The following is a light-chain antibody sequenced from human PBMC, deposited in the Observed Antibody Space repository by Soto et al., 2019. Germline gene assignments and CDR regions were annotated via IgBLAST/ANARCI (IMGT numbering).Light chain of an antibody. Sequence: IQLTQSPSSLSASVGDRVTISCRASQGIANFLAWYQQKPGKAPKLLIYGASTLQSGVPSRFSVSGAGTDFTLTISSLQPEDFATYYWQQLNSFPIPFGPGTKVNIK. CDR2: GAS. J-gene: IGKJ3*01. CDR3: QQLNSFPIP. V-gene: IGKV1-9*01. CDR1: QGIANF.